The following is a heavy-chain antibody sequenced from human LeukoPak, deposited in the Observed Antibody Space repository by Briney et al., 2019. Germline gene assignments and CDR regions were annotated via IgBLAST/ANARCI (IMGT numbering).Heavy chain of an antibody. Sequence: SETQSLTCTVSGGSISSYYWSWIRQPPGKGLEWIGYIYYSGSTNYNPSLKSRVTISVDTSKNQFSLKLSSVTAADTAVYYCARGSIAAAGNWFDPWGQGTLVTVSS. D-gene: IGHD6-13*01. CDR1: GGSISSYY. J-gene: IGHJ5*02. CDR2: IYYSGST. CDR3: ARGSIAAAGNWFDP. V-gene: IGHV4-59*01.